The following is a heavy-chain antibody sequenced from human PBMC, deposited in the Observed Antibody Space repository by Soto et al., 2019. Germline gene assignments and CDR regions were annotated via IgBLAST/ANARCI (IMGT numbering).Heavy chain of an antibody. Sequence: QVQLQESGPGLVKPSQTLSLTCTVSGGSISSGDYYWSWIRQPPGKGLEWIGYIYYSGSTYYNPSLKSRVTISVDTSKNPFSLKLSSVTAADTAVYYCARDHSGYCSSTSCSETYYYSGMDVWGQGTTVTVSS. J-gene: IGHJ6*02. V-gene: IGHV4-30-4*01. CDR1: GGSISSGDYY. CDR3: ARDHSGYCSSTSCSETYYYSGMDV. D-gene: IGHD2-2*01. CDR2: IYYSGST.